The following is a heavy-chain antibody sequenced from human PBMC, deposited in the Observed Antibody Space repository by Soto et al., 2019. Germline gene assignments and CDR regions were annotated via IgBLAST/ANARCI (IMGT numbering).Heavy chain of an antibody. CDR1: GYTFSDYY. CDR2: INPYSGAT. J-gene: IGHJ5*02. CDR3: ARARANVAPNWFDP. Sequence: QVQLVQSGAEVKKPGASVKVSCKASGYTFSDYYVHWVRQAPGQGLEWMGWINPYSGATNYAQKFQDWVTMTGDAXDSTAYLELTTLVSDDTAVYYCARARANVAPNWFDPWGQGTLVIVSS. V-gene: IGHV1-2*04. D-gene: IGHD5-12*01.